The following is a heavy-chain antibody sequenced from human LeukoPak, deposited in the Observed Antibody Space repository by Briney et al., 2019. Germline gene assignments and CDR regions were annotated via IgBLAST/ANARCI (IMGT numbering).Heavy chain of an antibody. CDR3: ARGWYPFDY. J-gene: IGHJ4*02. D-gene: IGHD6-13*01. V-gene: IGHV3-23*01. CDR1: GFTFSIYA. Sequence: GGSLRLSCAASGFTFSIYAMSWVRQAPGKGLEWVSGISGSGGSTYNADSVKGRFSISRDNSKNTLYLQMNSLRAEDTAVYYCARGWYPFDYWGQGTLVTVSS. CDR2: ISGSGGST.